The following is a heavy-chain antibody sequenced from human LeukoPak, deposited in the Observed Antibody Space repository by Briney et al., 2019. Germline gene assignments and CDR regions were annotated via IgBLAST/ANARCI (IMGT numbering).Heavy chain of an antibody. J-gene: IGHJ4*02. CDR2: IYYSGST. Sequence: SETLSLTCTVSGGSFSSRGYYWGWIRQPPGKGLEWIGTIYYSGSTYYNPSLKSRVTISVDTSKNQFSLKLSSVTAADTAVYYCARFRTLTTHFDYWGQGTLVTVSS. D-gene: IGHD4-11*01. V-gene: IGHV4-39*01. CDR3: ARFRTLTTHFDY. CDR1: GGSFSSRGYY.